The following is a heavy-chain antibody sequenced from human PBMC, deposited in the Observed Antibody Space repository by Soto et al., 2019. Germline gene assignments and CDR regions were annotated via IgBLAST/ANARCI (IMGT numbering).Heavy chain of an antibody. CDR1: GGSISSGDYY. CDR2: IYYSGST. J-gene: IGHJ3*02. Sequence: SGTLSLTCTVSGGSISSGDYYWSWIRQPPGKGLEWIEYIYYSGSTYYNPSLKSRVTISVDTFKNQFSLKLSSVTAADTAVYYCARVPYYDFWSGDTYAFDIWGQGTMVT. D-gene: IGHD3-3*01. CDR3: ARVPYYDFWSGDTYAFDI. V-gene: IGHV4-30-4*01.